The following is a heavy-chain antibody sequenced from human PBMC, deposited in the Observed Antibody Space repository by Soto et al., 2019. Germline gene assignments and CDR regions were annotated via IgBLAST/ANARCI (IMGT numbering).Heavy chain of an antibody. J-gene: IGHJ6*02. CDR1: GFTFSSYW. Sequence: GGSLRLSCAASGFTFSSYWMSWVRQAPGKGLEWVANIKQDGSEKYYVDSVKGRFTISRDNAKNSLYLQMNSLRAEDTAVYYCARDITMVRGFSYYYGMDAWGQGTTVTVSS. D-gene: IGHD3-10*01. CDR3: ARDITMVRGFSYYYGMDA. V-gene: IGHV3-7*03. CDR2: IKQDGSEK.